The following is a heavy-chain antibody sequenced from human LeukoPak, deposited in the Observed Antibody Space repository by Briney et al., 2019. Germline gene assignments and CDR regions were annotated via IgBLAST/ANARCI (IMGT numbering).Heavy chain of an antibody. D-gene: IGHD3-16*01. CDR1: GFTFSSYI. J-gene: IGHJ4*02. Sequence: MAGGSLRLSCAASGFTFSSYIMNWVRQAPGKGLEWVSSISSDSSYIYYADSVKGRFTISRDNAKNSLYLQMNSLRAEDTAVYYCARGSVGGGNYFDYWGQGTLVTVSS. V-gene: IGHV3-21*01. CDR3: ARGSVGGGNYFDY. CDR2: ISSDSSYI.